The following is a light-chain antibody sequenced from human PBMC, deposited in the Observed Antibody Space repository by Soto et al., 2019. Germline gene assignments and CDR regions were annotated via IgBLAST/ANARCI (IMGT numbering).Light chain of an antibody. J-gene: IGKJ1*01. CDR1: QTISSW. CDR3: QQYNSYSST. CDR2: KAS. V-gene: IGKV1-5*03. Sequence: DIQMTQSPSTPSGSVGDRVTITCRASQTISSWLAWYQQKPGKAPKLLIYKASTLKSGVPSRFSGSGSGTEFTLTISSLQPDDFATYYCQQYNSYSSTFGHGTKVDIK.